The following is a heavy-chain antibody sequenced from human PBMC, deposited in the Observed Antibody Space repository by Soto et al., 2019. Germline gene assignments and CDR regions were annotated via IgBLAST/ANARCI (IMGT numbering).Heavy chain of an antibody. J-gene: IGHJ5*02. Sequence: SETLSLTCAVYGGSFSGYYWSWIRQPPGKGLEWIGEINHSGSTNYNPSLKSRVTISVDTSKNQFSLKLSSVTAADTAVYYCAGGRTTPRITIFGVVISDWFDPWGQGTLVTVSS. V-gene: IGHV4-34*01. CDR2: INHSGST. CDR1: GGSFSGYY. D-gene: IGHD3-3*01. CDR3: AGGRTTPRITIFGVVISDWFDP.